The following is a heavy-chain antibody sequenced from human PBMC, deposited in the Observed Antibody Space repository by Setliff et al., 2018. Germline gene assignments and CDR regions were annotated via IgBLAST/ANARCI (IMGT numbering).Heavy chain of an antibody. D-gene: IGHD1-26*01. CDR3: ARKGISALSGAFDM. CDR1: GGSISNYY. CDR2: IYTSGST. Sequence: SETLSLTCTVSGGSISNYYWSWIRQPAGKGLEWIGRIYTSGSTNYDPSLKSRVTMSVDTSKNQFSLKLSSVTAADTAVYYCARKGISALSGAFDMWGQGTMVTVSS. V-gene: IGHV4-4*07. J-gene: IGHJ3*02.